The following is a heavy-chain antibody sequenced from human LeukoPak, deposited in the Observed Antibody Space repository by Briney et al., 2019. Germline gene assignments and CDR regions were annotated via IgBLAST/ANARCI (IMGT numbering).Heavy chain of an antibody. CDR3: ARGESHRSGSYYDYVWGSYRPEGWFEP. CDR2: IKSSSRYI. D-gene: IGHD3-16*02. V-gene: IGHV3-21*01. J-gene: IGHJ5*02. Sequence: GVSLRLSCAASVFTFSSYNMNWVPQSPGRALEGFSSIKSSSRYIYYAHSVNGRFTISRYNAKNSLYLQMNRLRAEDTAMYYCARGESHRSGSYYDYVWGSYRPEGWFEPWGQGPVVPVSS. CDR1: VFTFSSYN.